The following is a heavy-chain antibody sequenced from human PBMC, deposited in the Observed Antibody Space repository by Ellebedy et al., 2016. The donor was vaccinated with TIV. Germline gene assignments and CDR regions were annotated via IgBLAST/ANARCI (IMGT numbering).Heavy chain of an antibody. Sequence: AASVKVSCKASGYRFTGYYMNWVRQAPGQGLEWMGWVNPDSGDTNLAQKFQGRVTLSRDTSISTAYMELNRLRSDDTAVYYCARARLVYYGADVWGQGTTITVSS. CDR3: ARARLVYYGADV. CDR1: GYRFTGYY. CDR2: VNPDSGDT. D-gene: IGHD6-19*01. J-gene: IGHJ6*02. V-gene: IGHV1-2*02.